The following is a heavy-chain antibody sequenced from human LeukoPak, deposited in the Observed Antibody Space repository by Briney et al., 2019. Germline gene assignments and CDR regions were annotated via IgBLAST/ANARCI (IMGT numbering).Heavy chain of an antibody. Sequence: GESLKISCKGSGYSFSSYWIGWGGQMPGKGLEWMGIIYPGDSDTRYSPCFQGQVTISADKSASTASLQWNILKASDTAMYYCARRDGYDSTTLDYWGQGTLVTVSS. J-gene: IGHJ4*02. CDR1: GYSFSSYW. V-gene: IGHV5-51*01. D-gene: IGHD5-24*01. CDR2: IYPGDSDT. CDR3: ARRDGYDSTTLDY.